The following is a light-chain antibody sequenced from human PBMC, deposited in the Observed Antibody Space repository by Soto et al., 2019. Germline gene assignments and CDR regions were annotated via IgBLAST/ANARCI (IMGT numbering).Light chain of an antibody. Sequence: QITQSPSTLSVYLAPSVPITFRSSQTISSWLAWYQQKPGKAPKLLIYKASTLKSGVPSRFSGSGSGTEFTLTISSLQTDDFATYYCKHYNSYSDAFCQWTKVDIK. V-gene: IGKV1-5*03. CDR1: QTISSW. CDR3: KHYNSYSDA. J-gene: IGKJ1*01. CDR2: KAS.